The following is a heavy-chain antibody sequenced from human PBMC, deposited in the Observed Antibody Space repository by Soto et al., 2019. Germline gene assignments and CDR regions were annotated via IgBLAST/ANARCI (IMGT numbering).Heavy chain of an antibody. V-gene: IGHV1-69*13. Sequence: ASVKVSCKASGYIFTGYYMHWVRQAPGQGLEWMGGIIPIFGAANYAQKFQGRVTITADESTSTAYMELSSLRSEDTAVYYCARDRPGGVGAIRDAFDIWGQGTMVTVSS. CDR3: ARDRPGGVGAIRDAFDI. CDR1: GYIFTGYY. D-gene: IGHD1-26*01. J-gene: IGHJ3*02. CDR2: IIPIFGAA.